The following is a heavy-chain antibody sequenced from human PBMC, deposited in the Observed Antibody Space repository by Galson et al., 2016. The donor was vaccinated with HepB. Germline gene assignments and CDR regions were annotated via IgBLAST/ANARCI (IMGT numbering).Heavy chain of an antibody. CDR2: IYYSGST. Sequence: SETLSLTCTVSGDSISGYYWSWIRQPPGQELEWIGYIYYSGSTNFNPSPGSRVTMSVDTSKNQFSLRLTSVTSADTAVYYCVRYRRGSAEYFFDYWGQGTLVTVSS. CDR3: VRYRRGSAEYFFDY. V-gene: IGHV4-59*01. J-gene: IGHJ4*02. D-gene: IGHD2-15*01. CDR1: GDSISGYY.